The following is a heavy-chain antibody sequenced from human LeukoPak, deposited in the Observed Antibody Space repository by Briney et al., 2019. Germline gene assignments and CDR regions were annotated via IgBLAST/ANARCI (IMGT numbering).Heavy chain of an antibody. Sequence: GGSLRLSCAASGFTVSRNYMSWVRQAPGKGLEWVSVIYSGGNTDYADSVKGRFTISRDISKNTLSLQMTSLRAEDTAVYYCARDGGSGWSSAFFDHWGQGTLVTVSS. CDR1: GFTVSRNY. V-gene: IGHV3-53*01. CDR3: ARDGGSGWSSAFFDH. D-gene: IGHD6-19*01. CDR2: IYSGGNT. J-gene: IGHJ4*02.